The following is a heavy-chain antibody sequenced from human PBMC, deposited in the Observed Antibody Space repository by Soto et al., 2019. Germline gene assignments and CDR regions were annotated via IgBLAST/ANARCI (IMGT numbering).Heavy chain of an antibody. D-gene: IGHD2-2*01. CDR1: GFTFSSYS. CDR2: ISSSSSYI. V-gene: IGHV3-21*01. Sequence: GGSLRLSCAASGFTFSSYSMNWVRQAPGKGLEWVSSISSSSSYIYYADSVKGRFTISRDNAKNSLYLQMNSLRAEDTAVYYCARDPVWDCSSTSCYQIESGWFDPWGQGTLVTVSS. J-gene: IGHJ5*02. CDR3: ARDPVWDCSSTSCYQIESGWFDP.